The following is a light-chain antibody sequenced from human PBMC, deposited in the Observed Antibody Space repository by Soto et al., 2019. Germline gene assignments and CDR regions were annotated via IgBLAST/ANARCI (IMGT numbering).Light chain of an antibody. CDR1: QSVSSY. CDR3: QQRSNWPPAT. J-gene: IGKJ2*01. CDR2: DAS. V-gene: IGKV3-11*01. Sequence: EIVLTQSPATLSLSPGESANLSCRASQSVSSYLAWYQQKPGQAPRLLIYDASNRATGIPARFSGSGSGTDFTLTISSLEPEDFAVYYCQQRSNWPPATFGQGTKLEIK.